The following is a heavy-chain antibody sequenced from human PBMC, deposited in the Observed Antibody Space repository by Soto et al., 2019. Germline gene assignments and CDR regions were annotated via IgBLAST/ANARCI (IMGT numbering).Heavy chain of an antibody. J-gene: IGHJ4*02. D-gene: IGHD4-17*01. V-gene: IGHV1-18*01. CDR3: ARDSSPYGDYVGFDY. CDR2: ISAYNGNT. Sequence: ASVKVSCKASGYTFTSYGISWVRQAPGQGLEWMGWISAYNGNTNYAQKLQGRVTMTTDTSTSTAYMELRSLRSDDTAVYYCARDSSPYGDYVGFDYWGQGTLVTVS. CDR1: GYTFTSYG.